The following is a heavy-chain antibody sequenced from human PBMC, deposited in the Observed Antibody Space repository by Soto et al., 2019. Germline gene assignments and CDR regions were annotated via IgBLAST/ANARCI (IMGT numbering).Heavy chain of an antibody. D-gene: IGHD2-21*02. CDR1: GGTLSSYT. V-gene: IGHV1-69*02. CDR2: IIPLLDIV. Sequence: QVQLVQSGAEVKKPGSSVKVSCKASGGTLSSYTVNWVRQAPGQGLEWVGRIIPLLDIVNYAQKFQGRVTITADTSTSTAYMELTRLRSEDTAVYYCASPDPPDLDFDLWGRGTLVTVSS. J-gene: IGHJ2*01. CDR3: ASPDPPDLDFDL.